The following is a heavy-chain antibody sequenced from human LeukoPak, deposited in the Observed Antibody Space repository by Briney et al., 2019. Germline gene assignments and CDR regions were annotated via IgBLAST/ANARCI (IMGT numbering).Heavy chain of an antibody. CDR1: GGSISSYY. V-gene: IGHV4-59*01. CDR3: ARDLGGYYDY. CDR2: IYYSGST. J-gene: IGHJ4*02. Sequence: SETQSLTCTVSGGSISSYYWSWIRQPPGKGLEWIGYIYYSGSTNYNPSLKSRVTISVDTSKNQFSLKLSSVTAADTAVYCCARDLGGYYDYWGQGTLVTVSS. D-gene: IGHD3-22*01.